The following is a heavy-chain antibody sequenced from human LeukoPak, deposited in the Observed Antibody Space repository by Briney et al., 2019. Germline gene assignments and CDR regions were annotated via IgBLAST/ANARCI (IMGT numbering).Heavy chain of an antibody. Sequence: AAVKVSCKASGYTFSSYDIDWVRQAPGQGLEWMGWMNPQSGNTGYAQKLQGRVTLTRDTSTATAYMEVRSLRSEDTAVYYCARESAVVVISYWGQGTLVTVSS. D-gene: IGHD3-22*01. CDR1: GYTFSSYD. CDR2: MNPQSGNT. V-gene: IGHV1-8*01. CDR3: ARESAVVVISY. J-gene: IGHJ4*02.